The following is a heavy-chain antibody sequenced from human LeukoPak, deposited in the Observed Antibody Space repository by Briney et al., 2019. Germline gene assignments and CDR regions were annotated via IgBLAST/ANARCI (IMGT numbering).Heavy chain of an antibody. D-gene: IGHD6-19*01. J-gene: IGHJ4*02. CDR1: GFTFDDYA. V-gene: IGHV3-9*01. Sequence: GGSLRLSCAASGFTFDDYAMHWVRQAPGKGLEWVSGISWNSGSIGYADSVKGRFTISRDNAKNSLYLQMNSLRAEDTALYYCAKDRYSSGRYYFDYWGQGTLVTVSS. CDR3: AKDRYSSGRYYFDY. CDR2: ISWNSGSI.